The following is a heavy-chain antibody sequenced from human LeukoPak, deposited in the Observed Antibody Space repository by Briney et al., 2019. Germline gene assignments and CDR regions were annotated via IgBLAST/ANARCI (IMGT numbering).Heavy chain of an antibody. V-gene: IGHV1-69*13. CDR2: IIPIFGTA. CDR1: GGTFSSYA. CDR3: ARDRAGYSGSSGGYFDY. D-gene: IGHD6-6*01. Sequence: SVKVSCKASGGTFSSYAISWVRQAPGQGLEWMGGIIPIFGTANYAQKFQGRVTITADESTSTAYMELSSLRSEDTAVYYCARDRAGYSGSSGGYFDYWGQGTLVTVSS. J-gene: IGHJ4*02.